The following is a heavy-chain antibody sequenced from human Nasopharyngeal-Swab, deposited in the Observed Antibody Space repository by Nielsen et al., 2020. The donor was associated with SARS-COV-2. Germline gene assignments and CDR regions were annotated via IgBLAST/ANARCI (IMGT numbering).Heavy chain of an antibody. J-gene: IGHJ4*02. CDR1: RCTFSRWP. CDR3: ASLRADTPDFAY. V-gene: IGHV3-30*03. CDR2: ISSDGSDK. D-gene: IGHD2-15*01. Sequence: GGSLRLSCVASRCTFSRWPMHWVRQAPGKGLEWVTVISSDGSDKQYVDSVKGRFTISRDNSKNTLYLQVKSLRADDTGVYYCASLRADTPDFAYLGQGTLVTVSS.